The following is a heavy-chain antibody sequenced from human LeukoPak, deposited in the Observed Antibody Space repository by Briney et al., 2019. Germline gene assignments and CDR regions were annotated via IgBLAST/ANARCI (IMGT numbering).Heavy chain of an antibody. V-gene: IGHV3-21*01. CDR1: GFTFSSYS. D-gene: IGHD3-9*01. CDR3: ARPKLNFASWFDP. CDR2: ISSSSSYI. J-gene: IGHJ5*02. Sequence: GGSLRLSCAASGFTFSSYSMNWVRQAPGKGLDWVSSISSSSSYIYYADSVKGRFTISRDNAKNSLYLQMNSLRAEDTAVYYCARPKLNFASWFDPWGQGTLVTVSS.